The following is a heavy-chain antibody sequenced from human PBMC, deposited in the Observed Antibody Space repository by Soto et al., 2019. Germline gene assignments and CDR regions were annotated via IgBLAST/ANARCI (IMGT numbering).Heavy chain of an antibody. V-gene: IGHV3-9*01. CDR2: ISWNSGSI. D-gene: IGHD3-10*01. J-gene: IGHJ6*03. CDR3: AKDQKSSGGYYNVPYYYYYMDV. Sequence: EVQLVESGGGLVQPGRSLRLSCAASGFTFDDYAMHWVRQAPGKGLEWVSGISWNSGSIGYADSVKGRFTISRDNAKKSLYLQMNRLRAEDTALYYCAKDQKSSGGYYNVPYYYYYMDVWGKGTTVTVSS. CDR1: GFTFDDYA.